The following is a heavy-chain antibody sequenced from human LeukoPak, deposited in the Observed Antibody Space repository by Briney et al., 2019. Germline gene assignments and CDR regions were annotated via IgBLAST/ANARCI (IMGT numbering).Heavy chain of an antibody. D-gene: IGHD3-22*01. Sequence: GASVKVSCKASGYTFTGYYMHWVRQAPGQGLEWMGWINPNSGGTNYAQKFQGRVTMTRDTSISTAYVELSRLRSDDTAVYYCARDSGSEYYYDSSGYYGYWGQGTLVTVSS. CDR3: ARDSGSEYYYDSSGYYGY. V-gene: IGHV1-2*02. J-gene: IGHJ4*02. CDR2: INPNSGGT. CDR1: GYTFTGYY.